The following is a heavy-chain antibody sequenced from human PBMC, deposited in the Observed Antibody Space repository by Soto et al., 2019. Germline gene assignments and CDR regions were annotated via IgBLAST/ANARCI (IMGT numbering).Heavy chain of an antibody. V-gene: IGHV4-34*01. J-gene: IGHJ4*02. Sequence: SETLSLTCAVYGGSFSGYYWSWIRQPPGKGLEWIGEINHSGSTNYNPSLKSRGTISVDTSKNQFSLKLSSLTAADTAVYYCARYRPDCSSTSCYARTLDYWGQGTLVTVSS. CDR1: GGSFSGYY. D-gene: IGHD2-2*01. CDR2: INHSGST. CDR3: ARYRPDCSSTSCYARTLDY.